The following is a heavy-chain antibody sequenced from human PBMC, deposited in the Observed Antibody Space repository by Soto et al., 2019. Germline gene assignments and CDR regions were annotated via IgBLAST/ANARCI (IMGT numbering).Heavy chain of an antibody. V-gene: IGHV4-31*03. Sequence: PSETLSLTCTVSGGSISSCGYYWSWIRQHPGKGLEWIGYIYYSGSTYYNPSLKSRVTISVDTSKNQFSLKLSSVTAADTAVYYCARALWGYSGNDYWGQGTLVTVSS. CDR3: ARALWGYSGNDY. J-gene: IGHJ4*02. D-gene: IGHD6-13*01. CDR1: GGSISSCGYY. CDR2: IYYSGST.